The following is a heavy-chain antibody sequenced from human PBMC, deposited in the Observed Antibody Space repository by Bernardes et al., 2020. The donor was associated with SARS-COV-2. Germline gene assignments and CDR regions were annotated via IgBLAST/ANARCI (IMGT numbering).Heavy chain of an antibody. Sequence: GGSLRLSCAASGFTFSSYAMHWVRQAPGKGLEWVAVISYDGSNKYYADSVKGRFTISRDNSKNTLYLQMNSLRAEDTAVYYCARDLYSIVGQQLAQWGFDYWGQGTLVTVSS. V-gene: IGHV3-30-3*01. CDR2: ISYDGSNK. CDR1: GFTFSSYA. D-gene: IGHD6-13*01. J-gene: IGHJ4*02. CDR3: ARDLYSIVGQQLAQWGFDY.